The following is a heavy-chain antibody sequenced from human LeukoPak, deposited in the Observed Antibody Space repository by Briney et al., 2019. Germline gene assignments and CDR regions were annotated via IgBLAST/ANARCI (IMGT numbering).Heavy chain of an antibody. D-gene: IGHD2-2*01. Sequence: PGGSLRLSXAASGFTFTSYAMSWVRQAPGKGLEWVSSISANGGSTYYADSVKGRLTISRADSKSTVYLQMNSLRAEDTALYYCARDHRVAAAFDYWGQGALVTVSS. V-gene: IGHV3-23*01. J-gene: IGHJ4*02. CDR3: ARDHRVAAAFDY. CDR1: GFTFTSYA. CDR2: ISANGGST.